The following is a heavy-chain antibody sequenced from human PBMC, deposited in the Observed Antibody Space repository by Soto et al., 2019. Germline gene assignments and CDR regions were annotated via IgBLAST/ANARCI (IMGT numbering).Heavy chain of an antibody. D-gene: IGHD3-22*01. CDR2: ISAYNGNT. Sequence: ASVKVSCKASGYTFTSYGISWVRQAPGQGLEWMGWISAYNGNTNYAQKLQGRVTMTTDTSTSTAYMELSSLRSEDTAVYYCARDSSYFYGSSGYYSEYLQNWGQGTLVTVSS. J-gene: IGHJ1*01. CDR3: ARDSSYFYGSSGYYSEYLQN. CDR1: GYTFTSYG. V-gene: IGHV1-18*01.